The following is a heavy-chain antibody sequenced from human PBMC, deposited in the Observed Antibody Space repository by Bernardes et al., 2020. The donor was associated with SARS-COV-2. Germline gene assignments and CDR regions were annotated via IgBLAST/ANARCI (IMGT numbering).Heavy chain of an antibody. Sequence: GGSLRLSCAASGFTFGNYAMSWVRQAPGKGLEWVSGISGSGGSRYYADSVKGRFTISRDNSKNTLYLQMNSLTAEDTAVYYCAKDLAVAGTGGDGDYWGQGTLVTVSS. D-gene: IGHD6-19*01. CDR3: AKDLAVAGTGGDGDY. V-gene: IGHV3-23*01. J-gene: IGHJ4*02. CDR1: GFTFGNYA. CDR2: ISGSGGSR.